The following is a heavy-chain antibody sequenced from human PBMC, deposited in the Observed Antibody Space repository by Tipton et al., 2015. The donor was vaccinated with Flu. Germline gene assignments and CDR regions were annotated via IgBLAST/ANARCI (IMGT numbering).Heavy chain of an antibody. J-gene: IGHJ6*02. Sequence: QVQLVQSGGGVVQPGRSLRLSCAASGFTFSSYGMHWVRQAPGKGLEWVAVIWYDGSNKYYADSVKGRFTISRDNSKNTLYLQMNSLRAEDTAVYYCARDMGVGSDYDSSGPSMDVWGQGTTVTVSS. CDR3: ARDMGVGSDYDSSGPSMDV. CDR1: GFTFSSYG. CDR2: IWYDGSNK. V-gene: IGHV3-33*01. D-gene: IGHD3-22*01.